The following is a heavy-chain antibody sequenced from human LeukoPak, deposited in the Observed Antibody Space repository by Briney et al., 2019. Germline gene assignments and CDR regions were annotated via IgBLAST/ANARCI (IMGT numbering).Heavy chain of an antibody. D-gene: IGHD1-26*01. CDR1: GFTFSNRW. Sequence: GGSLRLSCAASGFTFSNRWMSWVRQAPGKGLEWVANIRHDGGEKYYVGSVRGRFTISRDNTKNSLSLQMNSLRAEDTAIYYCAKDRTVGASYWYFDLWGRGTLVTVSS. J-gene: IGHJ2*01. CDR3: AKDRTVGASYWYFDL. CDR2: IRHDGGEK. V-gene: IGHV3-7*03.